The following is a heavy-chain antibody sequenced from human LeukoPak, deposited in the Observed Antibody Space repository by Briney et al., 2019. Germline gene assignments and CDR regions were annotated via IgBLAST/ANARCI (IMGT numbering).Heavy chain of an antibody. CDR2: IYYSGST. CDR3: ARGFIGYGRGVDY. V-gene: IGHV4-59*08. CDR1: GGSISSYY. Sequence: PSETLSLTCTVSGGSISSYYWSWIRQPPGKGLEWIGYIYYSGSTNYNPSLKSRVTISVDTSKNQFSLKLSPVTAADTAVYYCARGFIGYGRGVDYWGQGTLVTVSS. D-gene: IGHD4-17*01. J-gene: IGHJ4*02.